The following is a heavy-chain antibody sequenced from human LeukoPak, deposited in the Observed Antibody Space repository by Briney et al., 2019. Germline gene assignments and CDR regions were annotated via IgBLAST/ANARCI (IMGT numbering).Heavy chain of an antibody. CDR1: GFTFSTYT. D-gene: IGHD1-14*01. CDR3: AKDLRKDGIWDIDY. V-gene: IGHV3-23*01. CDR2: IYGSGGAS. J-gene: IGHJ4*02. Sequence: GGSLRLSCAASGFTFSTYTMTWVRQAPGKGLEWVSGIYGSGGASFYADSVKGRFTISRGNSQNTVFLQMDSLRDEDTALYYCAKDLRKDGIWDIDYWGQGTLVTVSS.